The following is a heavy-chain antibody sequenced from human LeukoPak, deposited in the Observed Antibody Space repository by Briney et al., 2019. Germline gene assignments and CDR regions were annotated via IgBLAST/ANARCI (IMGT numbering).Heavy chain of an antibody. CDR2: ISAYNGNT. CDR1: GYTFTSYG. V-gene: IGHV1-18*01. Sequence: EASVKVSCKASGYTFTSYGISWVRQAPGQGLEWMGWISAYNGNTNYAQKLQGRVTMTTDTSTSTAYMELRSLRSDDTAVYYCARDTRQLGPFDYWGREPWSPSPQ. CDR3: ARDTRQLGPFDY. D-gene: IGHD6-6*01. J-gene: IGHJ4*02.